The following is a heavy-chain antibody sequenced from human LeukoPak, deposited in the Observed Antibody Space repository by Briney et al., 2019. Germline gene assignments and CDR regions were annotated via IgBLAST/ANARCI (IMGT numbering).Heavy chain of an antibody. V-gene: IGHV1-69*04. J-gene: IGHJ4*02. CDR1: GGTFSSYA. Sequence: SVKVSCTASGGTFSSYAINWVRQAPGQGLEWMGRIIPMFDIANYAQKLKGRVTITADKSTSTVYMDLSSLRSEDTALYYCAAAKDPIVVVPAATHGVFHYWGQGTLVTVSS. CDR3: AAAKDPIVVVPAATHGVFHY. CDR2: IIPMFDIA. D-gene: IGHD2-2*01.